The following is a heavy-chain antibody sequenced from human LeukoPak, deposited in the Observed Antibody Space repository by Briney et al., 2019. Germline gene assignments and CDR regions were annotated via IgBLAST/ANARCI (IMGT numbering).Heavy chain of an antibody. CDR2: IIPIFGTA. CDR1: GGTFSSYA. J-gene: IGHJ4*02. Sequence: SSVKVSCKASGGTFSSYAISWVRQAPGQGLEWMGGIIPIFGTANYAQKFQGRVTITTDESTSTAYMELSSLRSEDTAVYYCARSLRYYYDSSGYCKFDYWGQGTLVTVSS. V-gene: IGHV1-69*05. CDR3: ARSLRYYYDSSGYCKFDY. D-gene: IGHD3-22*01.